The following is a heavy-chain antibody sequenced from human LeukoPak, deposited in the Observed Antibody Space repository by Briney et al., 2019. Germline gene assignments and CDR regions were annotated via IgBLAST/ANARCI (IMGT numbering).Heavy chain of an antibody. J-gene: IGHJ4*02. CDR2: IYTSGST. CDR1: GGSISSGSYY. V-gene: IGHV4-61*02. Sequence: PSETLSLTCTVSGGSISSGSYYWSWIRQPAGRGLEWIGRIYTSGSTNYNPSLKSRVTISVDTSKNQFSLKLSSVTAADTAVYYCARGDGYKDFDYWGQGTLVTVSS. CDR3: ARGDGYKDFDY. D-gene: IGHD5-24*01.